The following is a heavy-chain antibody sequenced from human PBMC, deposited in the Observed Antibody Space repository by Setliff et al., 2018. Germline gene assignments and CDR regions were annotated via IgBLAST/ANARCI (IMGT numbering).Heavy chain of an antibody. CDR1: GASLSSGTYY. J-gene: IGHJ4*02. V-gene: IGHV4-39*01. Sequence: SETLSLTCTVSGASLSSGTYYWGWIRQPPGKGLEWIGRIYYRGDTYYNASLKGRLTISVDTAQNQFSLRLTSVTAADTAVYYCARTGTYRYFDYWGQGALVNVSS. CDR3: ARTGTYRYFDY. D-gene: IGHD1-1*01. CDR2: IYYRGDT.